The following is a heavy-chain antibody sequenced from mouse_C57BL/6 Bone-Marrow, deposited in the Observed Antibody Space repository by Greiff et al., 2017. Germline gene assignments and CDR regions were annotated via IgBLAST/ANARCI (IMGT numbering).Heavy chain of an antibody. V-gene: IGHV1-81*01. CDR1: GYTFTSYG. CDR3: ARGNYYGSSSYDFDY. J-gene: IGHJ2*01. D-gene: IGHD1-1*01. CDR2: IYPRSGNT. Sequence: QVTLKESGAELARPGASVKLSCTASGYTFTSYGISWVKQRTGQGLEWIGEIYPRSGNTYYNEKFKGKATLTADKSSSTAYMELRSLTSEDSAVYFWARGNYYGSSSYDFDYWGQGTTLTVSS.